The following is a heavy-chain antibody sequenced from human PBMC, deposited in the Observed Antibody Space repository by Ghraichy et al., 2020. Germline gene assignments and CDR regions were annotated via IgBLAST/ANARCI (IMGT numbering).Heavy chain of an antibody. Sequence: GGSLSLSCVGSGFSFSSYSLNWVRQSPGKGLEWVSYITSSSRTKSYADSVKGRFTISRDNAQNSLYLQMNSLRDEDTAVYFCARGSTVVRFFYYDGMDVWGQGTTVTVSS. J-gene: IGHJ6*02. V-gene: IGHV3-48*02. CDR1: GFSFSSYS. CDR3: ARGSTVVRFFYYDGMDV. CDR2: ITSSSRTK. D-gene: IGHD4-23*01.